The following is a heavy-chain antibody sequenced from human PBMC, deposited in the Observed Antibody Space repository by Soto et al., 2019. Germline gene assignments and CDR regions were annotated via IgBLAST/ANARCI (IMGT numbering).Heavy chain of an antibody. CDR2: IYSSENT. Sequence: SETLSLTCTVSGCSVSSNSYSWGWVRQSPGKGLEWIGTIYSSENTYYNPSLLSRVTISVDTSKNEFSLRLSSVTAADTAVYYCARLNGYCVSTNCHGYYGMDVWGQGTTVTVSS. V-gene: IGHV4-39*01. J-gene: IGHJ6*02. CDR1: GCSVSSNSYS. CDR3: ARLNGYCVSTNCHGYYGMDV. D-gene: IGHD2-2*03.